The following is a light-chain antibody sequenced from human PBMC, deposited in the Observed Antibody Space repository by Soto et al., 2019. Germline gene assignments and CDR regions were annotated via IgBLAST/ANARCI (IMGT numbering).Light chain of an antibody. CDR2: GAS. J-gene: IGKJ1*01. CDR3: QRYGSSPPT. Sequence: EIVLTQSPGTLSLSPGERATLSCRASQSVSTNYLAWYQRKPGQAPRLLIYGASSRATDIPNRFSGSGSGTDVPLTITRLKAEDFAVYYCQRYGSSPPTFGQGTKVEIK. V-gene: IGKV3-20*01. CDR1: QSVSTNY.